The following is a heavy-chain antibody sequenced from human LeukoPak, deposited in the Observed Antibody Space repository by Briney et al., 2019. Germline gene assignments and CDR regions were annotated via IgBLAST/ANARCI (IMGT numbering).Heavy chain of an antibody. D-gene: IGHD2-2*02. CDR1: GFTFGTYA. Sequence: PGGSLRLSCAASGFTFGTYAMSWVRQAPGKGLEWVSAISGSGGSTYYADSVKGRFTISRDNSKNTLYLQMNSLRAEDTAVYYCATPGGAVVVPAAIRYFQHWGRGTLVTVSS. CDR3: ATPGGAVVVPAAIRYFQH. J-gene: IGHJ1*01. V-gene: IGHV3-23*01. CDR2: ISGSGGST.